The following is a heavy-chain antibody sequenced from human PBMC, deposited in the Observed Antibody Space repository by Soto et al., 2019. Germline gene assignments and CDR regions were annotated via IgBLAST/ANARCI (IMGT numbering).Heavy chain of an antibody. CDR2: IGGSGIT. CDR1: GFSFSNYA. J-gene: IGHJ4*02. D-gene: IGHD3-22*01. V-gene: IGHV3-23*01. Sequence: LRVSCAASGFSFSNYAMTWARRAPGKGLEWVSAIGGSGITYYADSVKGRITISRDNSRNTVYLQMNSLGAEDTAVYFCARNSGYDYYDSTGIENWGQGTQVTVSS. CDR3: ARNSGYDYYDSTGIEN.